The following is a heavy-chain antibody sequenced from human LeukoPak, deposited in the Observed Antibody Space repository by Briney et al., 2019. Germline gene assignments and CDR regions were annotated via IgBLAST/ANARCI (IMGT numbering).Heavy chain of an antibody. V-gene: IGHV1-69-2*01. CDR1: GYTFTDYY. CDR3: ARDSRGHIAASPEYFQH. J-gene: IGHJ1*01. D-gene: IGHD6-25*01. CDR2: VDPEDGET. Sequence: GASVKVSCKASGYTFTDYYMHWVQQAPGKGLEWMGRVDPEDGETIYAEKFQGRVTMTTDTSTSTAYMELRSLRSDDTAVYYCARDSRGHIAASPEYFQHWGQGTLVTVSS.